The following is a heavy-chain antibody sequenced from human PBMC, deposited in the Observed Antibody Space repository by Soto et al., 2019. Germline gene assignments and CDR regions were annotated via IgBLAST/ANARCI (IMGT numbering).Heavy chain of an antibody. Sequence: SVKVSCKTSGGTFSSYAISWVRQAPGKGLEWRGGIIPIFGTANYAQKFQGRVTITADKSTSTAYMELSSLRSEDTAVYYCARDQAGRGTPWDYYYGMDVWGQGTTVTVSS. CDR1: GGTFSSYA. J-gene: IGHJ6*02. CDR2: IIPIFGTA. CDR3: ARDQAGRGTPWDYYYGMDV. V-gene: IGHV1-69*06. D-gene: IGHD3-10*01.